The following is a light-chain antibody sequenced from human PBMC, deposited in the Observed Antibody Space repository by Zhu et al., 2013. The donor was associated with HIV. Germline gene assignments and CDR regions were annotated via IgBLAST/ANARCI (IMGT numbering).Light chain of an antibody. J-gene: IGLJ3*02. CDR1: SIDVGGYNY. V-gene: IGLV2-14*01. CDR2: DDT. Sequence: QSALTQPASVSGSPGQSITISCTGTSIDVGGYNYVSWYQQTPGKAPKLMIYDDTSRPSGISNRFSGSKSGNTASLTISGLQAKDEADYYCSAYTTSSTWVFGGGTKLTVL. CDR3: SAYTTSSTWV.